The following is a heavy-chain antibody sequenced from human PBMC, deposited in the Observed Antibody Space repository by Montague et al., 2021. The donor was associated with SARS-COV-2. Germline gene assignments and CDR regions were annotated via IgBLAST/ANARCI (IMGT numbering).Heavy chain of an antibody. CDR3: ARLLRSCTNGVCRTYYYYAMDV. J-gene: IGHJ6*02. V-gene: IGHV4-59*11. Sequence: SETLSLTCTVSGGSISGHYWSWIRQPPGKGLEWIGYIYYSGSTKYNPFLESRVTVSVDRSKNQVSLTLSSVTAADTAVYYCARLLRSCTNGVCRTYYYYAMDVWGQGTLVTVSS. CDR2: IYYSGST. CDR1: GGSISGHY. D-gene: IGHD2-8*01.